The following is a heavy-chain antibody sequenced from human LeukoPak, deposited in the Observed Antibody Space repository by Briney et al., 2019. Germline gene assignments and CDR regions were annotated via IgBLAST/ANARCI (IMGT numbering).Heavy chain of an antibody. CDR1: GFTFSSYA. CDR2: ISGSGGST. Sequence: PGGSLRLSCAASGFTFSSYAMSWVRQALGKGLEWVSAISGSGGSTYYADSVKGRFTISRDNSKNTLYLQMNSLRAEDTAVYYCAKYYRTSSTSCYFDYWGQGTLVTVSS. J-gene: IGHJ4*02. CDR3: AKYYRTSSTSCYFDY. D-gene: IGHD2-2*01. V-gene: IGHV3-23*01.